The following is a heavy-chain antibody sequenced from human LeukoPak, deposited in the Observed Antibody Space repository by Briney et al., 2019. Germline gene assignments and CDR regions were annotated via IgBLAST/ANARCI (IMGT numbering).Heavy chain of an antibody. CDR2: IYSGGST. J-gene: IGHJ5*02. CDR1: GFTVSSNY. CDR3: AKRGISSSWTGEWFDP. Sequence: GGSLRLSCAASGFTVSSNYMSWVRQAPGKGLEWVSVIYSGGSTYYADSVKGRFTISRDNSKNTLYLQMNSLRAEDTAVYYCAKRGISSSWTGEWFDPWGQGTLVTVSS. D-gene: IGHD6-13*01. V-gene: IGHV3-66*01.